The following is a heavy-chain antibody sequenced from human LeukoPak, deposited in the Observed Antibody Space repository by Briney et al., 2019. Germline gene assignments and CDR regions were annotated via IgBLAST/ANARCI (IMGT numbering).Heavy chain of an antibody. J-gene: IGHJ4*02. Sequence: GGSLRLSYAASGFTFDDYAMHWVRQAPGKGLEWVSGISWNSGSIGYADSVKGRFTISRDNAKNSLYLQMNSLRAEDTALYYCAKDTVTPGAFDYWGQGTLVTVSS. CDR2: ISWNSGSI. D-gene: IGHD4-23*01. CDR1: GFTFDDYA. V-gene: IGHV3-9*01. CDR3: AKDTVTPGAFDY.